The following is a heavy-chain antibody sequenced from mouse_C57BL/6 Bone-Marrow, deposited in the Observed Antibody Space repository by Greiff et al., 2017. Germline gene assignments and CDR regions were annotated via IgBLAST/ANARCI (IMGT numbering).Heavy chain of an antibody. V-gene: IGHV8-12*01. Sequence: QVTLKVSGPGILQSSQTLSLTCSFSGFSLSTSGMGVSWIRQPSGKGLEWLAHIYWDDDKRYNPSLKSRLTISKYTSRNQVFLKITSVDTADTATYYCAVREGVLRSFAWYFDVWGTGTTVTVSS. CDR3: AVREGVLRSFAWYFDV. J-gene: IGHJ1*03. CDR1: GFSLSTSGMG. CDR2: IYWDDDK. D-gene: IGHD1-1*01.